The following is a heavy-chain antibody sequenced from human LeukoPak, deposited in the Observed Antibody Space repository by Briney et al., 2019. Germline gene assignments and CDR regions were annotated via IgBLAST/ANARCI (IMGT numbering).Heavy chain of an antibody. CDR2: ISYDGSNK. CDR1: GFTFSGYA. Sequence: GGSLRLSCAASGFTFSGYAMHWVRQAPGKGLEWVAVISYDGSNKYYADSVKGRFTISRDNSKNTLYLQMNSLRAEDTAVYYCARDRGYCSGGSCYSLDYYYYGMDVWGQGTTVTVSS. D-gene: IGHD2-15*01. V-gene: IGHV3-30-3*01. J-gene: IGHJ6*02. CDR3: ARDRGYCSGGSCYSLDYYYYGMDV.